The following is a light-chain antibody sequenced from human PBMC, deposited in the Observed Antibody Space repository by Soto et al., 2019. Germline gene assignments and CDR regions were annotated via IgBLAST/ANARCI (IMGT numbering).Light chain of an antibody. CDR2: DAS. J-gene: IGKJ2*01. CDR1: QSVGGN. CDR3: QQYNNWPLYT. V-gene: IGKV3-15*01. Sequence: EIVMTQSPATLSVSPGARATLSCRASQSVGGNLAWYQQRPCRAPRLLIYDASTRATDIPARFSGSGSGTAFTLTISSRQSEDFAIYYCQQYNNWPLYTFGQGTKLEIK.